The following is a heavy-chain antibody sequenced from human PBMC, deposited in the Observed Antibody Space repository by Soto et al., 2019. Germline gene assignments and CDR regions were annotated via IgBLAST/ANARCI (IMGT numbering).Heavy chain of an antibody. D-gene: IGHD5-12*01. J-gene: IGHJ6*04. CDR2: ISYDGSNK. Sequence: QVQLVESGGGVVQPGRSLRLSCAASGFTFSSYAMHWVRQAPGKGLEWVAVISYDGSNKYYADSVKGRFTISIDHSKDTLYLQMNRLRAEDTAVYYCARDYYRFNSGYGFSVDVWGEGTTVTVSS. V-gene: IGHV3-30-3*01. CDR1: GFTFSSYA. CDR3: ARDYYRFNSGYGFSVDV.